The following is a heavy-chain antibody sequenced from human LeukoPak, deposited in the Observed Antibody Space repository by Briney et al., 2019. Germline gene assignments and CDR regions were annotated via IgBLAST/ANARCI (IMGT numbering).Heavy chain of an antibody. CDR3: AKLLLLPADAFDI. J-gene: IGHJ3*02. V-gene: IGHV3-53*01. CDR1: GFTVSSNY. CDR2: IYSGGST. D-gene: IGHD3-22*01. Sequence: GGSLRLSCAASGFTVSSNYMSWVRQAPGKGLEWVSVIYSGGSTYYANSVKGRFTISRHNSKNTLYLQMNSLRAEDTAVYYCAKLLLLPADAFDIWGQGTMVTVSS.